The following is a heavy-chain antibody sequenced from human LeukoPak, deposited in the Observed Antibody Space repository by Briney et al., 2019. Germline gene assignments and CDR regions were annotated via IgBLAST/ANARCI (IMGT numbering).Heavy chain of an antibody. CDR3: ARSNSSSWHLFDY. V-gene: IGHV3-30-3*01. Sequence: GGSLRLSCAASGFTFSTYAMHWVRQTPGKGLERVPITSYDGSDEHYTDSVKGRFTISRDNSMNTLYLQMNSLRGEDTAVYYCARSNSSSWHLFDYWGQGTLVTVSS. CDR1: GFTFSTYA. D-gene: IGHD6-13*01. CDR2: TSYDGSDE. J-gene: IGHJ4*02.